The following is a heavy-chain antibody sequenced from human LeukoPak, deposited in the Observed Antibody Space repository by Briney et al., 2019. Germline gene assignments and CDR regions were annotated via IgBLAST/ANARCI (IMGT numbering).Heavy chain of an antibody. Sequence: PSETLSLTCSLSGGSISRTTYYWGWIRQTPGKELEWIGTIYYTGGTYYNPSLKSRVTISIDRSTNQFSLKLSSVTAADTALYFCARADSSSWYYFDYWGQGTLVTVSS. CDR1: GGSISRTTYY. V-gene: IGHV4-39*07. CDR2: IYYTGGT. CDR3: ARADSSSWYYFDY. D-gene: IGHD6-13*01. J-gene: IGHJ4*02.